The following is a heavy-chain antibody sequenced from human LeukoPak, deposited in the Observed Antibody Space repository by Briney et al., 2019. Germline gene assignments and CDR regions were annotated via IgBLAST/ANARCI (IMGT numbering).Heavy chain of an antibody. CDR3: ARASRKGYYYGSGIDY. V-gene: IGHV4-34*01. CDR2: INHSGST. J-gene: IGHJ4*02. CDR1: GGSFSGYY. D-gene: IGHD3-10*01. Sequence: PSETLSLTCAVYGGSFSGYYWSWLRQPPGKGLEWIGEINHSGSTNYNPSLKSRVTISVDTSKNQFSLKLSSVTAADTAVYYCARASRKGYYYGSGIDYWGQGTPVTVSS.